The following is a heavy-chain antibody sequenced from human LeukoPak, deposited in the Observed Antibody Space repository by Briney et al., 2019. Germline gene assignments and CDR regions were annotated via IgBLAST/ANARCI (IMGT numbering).Heavy chain of an antibody. CDR3: ARDQLPVGTVVTPYYGMDV. J-gene: IGHJ6*02. D-gene: IGHD4-23*01. V-gene: IGHV3-11*01. Sequence: GGSLRLSCAASGFTFSDYYMSRIRQAPGKGLEWVSYISSSGSTIYYADSVKGRFTISRDNAKNSLYLQMNSLRAEDTAVYYCARDQLPVGTVVTPYYGMDVWGQGTTVTVSS. CDR1: GFTFSDYY. CDR2: ISSSGSTI.